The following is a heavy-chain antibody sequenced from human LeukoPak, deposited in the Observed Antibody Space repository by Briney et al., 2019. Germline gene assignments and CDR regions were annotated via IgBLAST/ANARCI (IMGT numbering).Heavy chain of an antibody. CDR3: ARGILSGPPSDAFDF. CDR2: IAKTGTTF. V-gene: IGHV3-48*03. J-gene: IGHJ3*01. Sequence: PGGSLRLSCVASGFTFSNYQMNWVRQAPGKGLEWVSYIAKTGTTFFYADSVKGRFTISRDNVKNLLYLQMNSLRAEDTAVYYCARGILSGPPSDAFDFWGQGTMVTVSS. CDR1: GFTFSNYQ.